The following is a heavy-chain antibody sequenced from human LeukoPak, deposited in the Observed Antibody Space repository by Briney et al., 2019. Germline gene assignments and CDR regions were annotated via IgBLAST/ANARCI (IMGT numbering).Heavy chain of an antibody. CDR1: GFTFSSYA. CDR3: ARAGLYNWNYEGTAYFDY. CDR2: ISGSGRST. V-gene: IGHV3-23*01. J-gene: IGHJ4*02. Sequence: PGGSLRLYCAASGFTFSSYAMSWVRQAQGKGLEWVSGISGSGRSTFYADSVKGRFTISRDNSKNTLYLKMNSLRAEDTALYYCARAGLYNWNYEGTAYFDYWGQGTLVTVSS. D-gene: IGHD1-7*01.